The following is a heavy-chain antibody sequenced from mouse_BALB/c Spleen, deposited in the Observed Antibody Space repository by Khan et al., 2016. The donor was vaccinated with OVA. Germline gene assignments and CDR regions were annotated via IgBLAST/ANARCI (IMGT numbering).Heavy chain of an antibody. Sequence: VQLVESGPGLVAPSQSLSITCTVSGFSLTDYAVSWIRQPPGKGLEWLGVIWGGGSKYYNSALKSRLSISKDNSKSQVFLKMNSPQTDDTAMYYCAKDPPYYAMDYWGQGTSVTVSS. CDR2: IWGGGSK. V-gene: IGHV2-6-5*01. J-gene: IGHJ4*01. CDR3: AKDPPYYAMDY. CDR1: GFSLTDYA.